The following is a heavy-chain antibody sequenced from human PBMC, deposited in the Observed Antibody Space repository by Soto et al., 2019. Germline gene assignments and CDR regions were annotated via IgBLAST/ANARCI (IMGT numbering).Heavy chain of an antibody. CDR3: ARQTVAGNGWFDP. J-gene: IGHJ5*02. CDR2: ISAYNGNT. Sequence: APVKVSCKAFGFTLSSYGISWGGQAPGQGLEWMGWISAYNGNTNYAQKLQGRVTMTTDTSTSTAYMELRSLRSDDTAVYYCARQTVAGNGWFDPWGQGTLVTVSS. D-gene: IGHD6-19*01. V-gene: IGHV1-18*01. CDR1: GFTLSSYG.